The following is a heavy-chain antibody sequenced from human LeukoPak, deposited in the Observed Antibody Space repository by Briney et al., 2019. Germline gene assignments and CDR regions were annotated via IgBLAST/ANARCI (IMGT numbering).Heavy chain of an antibody. V-gene: IGHV3-7*03. J-gene: IGHJ6*02. Sequence: GRFLRLSCAASGFTLSNHWMTWVRQVPGRGPEWVANVNRDGSETYYLDSVKGRFTISKDNAKNSLYLQMNSLRAEDTALYHCARNNGMDVWGQGTTVIVSS. CDR2: VNRDGSET. CDR1: GFTLSNHW. CDR3: ARNNGMDV.